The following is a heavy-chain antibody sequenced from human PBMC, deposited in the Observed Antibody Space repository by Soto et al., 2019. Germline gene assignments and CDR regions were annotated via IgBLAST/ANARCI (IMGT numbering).Heavy chain of an antibody. D-gene: IGHD6-19*01. Sequence: QVQLVQSGAEVKKPGASVKVSCKASGYTFTSYGISWVRQAPGQGLEWLGWISAYNGNTKYAQKLQGRVTMTTDTSTTPAYREVRSLRSDDTAVSYCANDLAVGLVDYWGQGTLVTVSS. CDR2: ISAYNGNT. CDR3: ANDLAVGLVDY. CDR1: GYTFTSYG. J-gene: IGHJ4*02. V-gene: IGHV1-18*01.